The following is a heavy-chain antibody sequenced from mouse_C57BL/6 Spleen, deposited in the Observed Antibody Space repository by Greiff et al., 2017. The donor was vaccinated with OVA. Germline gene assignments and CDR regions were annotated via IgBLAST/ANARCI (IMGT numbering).Heavy chain of an antibody. CDR3: ARGDGYSYYAMDY. CDR2: IDPSDSYT. V-gene: IGHV1-69*01. J-gene: IGHJ4*01. D-gene: IGHD2-3*01. Sequence: QVQLQQPGAELVMPGASVKLSCKASGYTFTSYWMHWVKQRPGQGLEWIGEIDPSDSYTNYNQKFKGKSTLTVDKSSSTAYMQLSSLTSEDSAVYYCARGDGYSYYAMDYWGQGTSVTVSS. CDR1: GYTFTSYW.